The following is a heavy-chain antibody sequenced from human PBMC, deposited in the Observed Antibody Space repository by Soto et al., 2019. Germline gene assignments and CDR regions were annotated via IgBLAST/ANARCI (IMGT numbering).Heavy chain of an antibody. CDR3: ASTFYTGVLRGYFDY. CDR1: GFDFNNYG. Sequence: XXSLRLSFAASGFDFNNYGMRWVLQAPGKGLEWVSIITNSGTNTYYVDSVEGRFTISRDNSKNTLYLQMNSLRAADTAVYYCASTFYTGVLRGYFDYWGQGTLVTVSS. CDR2: ITNSGTNT. V-gene: IGHV3-23*01. J-gene: IGHJ4*02. D-gene: IGHD2-2*02.